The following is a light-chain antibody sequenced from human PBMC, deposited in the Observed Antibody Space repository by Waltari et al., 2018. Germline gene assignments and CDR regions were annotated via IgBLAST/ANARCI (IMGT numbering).Light chain of an antibody. V-gene: IGKV1-9*01. Sequence: DIQLTQSPSFLSASLGDRVTVTCRASQCIGNSLAWYQQKPGKPPNLVIYSRSTVQSGVPSRFSGSGCVTDFDLTISSLQPDDLASYYCQQLHDYPLSFGGGTKVEIK. CDR3: QQLHDYPLS. J-gene: IGKJ4*01. CDR1: QCIGNS. CDR2: SRS.